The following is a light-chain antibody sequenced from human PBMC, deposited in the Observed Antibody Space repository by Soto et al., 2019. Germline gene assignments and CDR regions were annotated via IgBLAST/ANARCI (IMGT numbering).Light chain of an antibody. J-gene: IGKJ1*01. CDR2: AAS. Sequence: EIVLTQSPGTLSLSPGERATLSCRPSQSVGSTYLDWYQQKPGQAPRLLIYAASSRATGIPDRFSGIASATQFPLIIARLEPDDFAVYYCRHYINSQWTFGQGTKVEIK. CDR3: RHYINSQWT. CDR1: QSVGSTY. V-gene: IGKV3-20*01.